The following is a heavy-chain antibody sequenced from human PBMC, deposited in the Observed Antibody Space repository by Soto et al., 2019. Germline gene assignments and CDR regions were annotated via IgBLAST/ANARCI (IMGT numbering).Heavy chain of an antibody. CDR2: INPNSGGT. V-gene: IGHV1-2*04. J-gene: IGHJ6*03. D-gene: IGHD6-19*01. CDR3: ARDGSRSSGWWGYYYYYYMDV. Sequence: QVQLVQSGAEVKKPGASVKVSCKASGYTFTGYYMHWVRQAPGQGLEWMGWINPNSGGTNYAQKFQGWVTMTRDTSISTAYRELSRLRSDDTAVYYCARDGSRSSGWWGYYYYYYMDVWGKGTTVTVSS. CDR1: GYTFTGYY.